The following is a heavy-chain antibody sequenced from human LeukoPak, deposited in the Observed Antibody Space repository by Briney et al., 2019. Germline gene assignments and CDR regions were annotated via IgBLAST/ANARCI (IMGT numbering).Heavy chain of an antibody. CDR2: IIPIFGTT. CDR3: ARGVDYYDSSGYPEYFQH. J-gene: IGHJ1*01. V-gene: IGHV1-69*05. D-gene: IGHD3-22*01. Sequence: SVKVSCKASGGTFSSYAISWVRQAPGQGLEWMGRIIPIFGTTNYAQKFQGRVTITTDESTSTAYMELRSLRSEDTAVYYCARGVDYYDSSGYPEYFQHWGQGTLVTVSS. CDR1: GGTFSSYA.